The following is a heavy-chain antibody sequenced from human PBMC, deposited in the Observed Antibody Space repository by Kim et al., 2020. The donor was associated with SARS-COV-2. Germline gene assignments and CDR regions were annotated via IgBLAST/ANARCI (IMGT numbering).Heavy chain of an antibody. J-gene: IGHJ3*01. CDR1: GFTFSDFY. D-gene: IGHD3-3*01. Sequence: GGSLRLSCEASGFTFSDFYMNWVRLVPGKGLEWIAFISTGGTDTFYSDSVKGRFTVSRDNAKNSLYLQMNSLRAEDTALYYCARDVVPRSGYSPFYVWG. CDR3: ARDVVPRSGYSPFYV. V-gene: IGHV3-11*01. CDR2: ISTGGTDT.